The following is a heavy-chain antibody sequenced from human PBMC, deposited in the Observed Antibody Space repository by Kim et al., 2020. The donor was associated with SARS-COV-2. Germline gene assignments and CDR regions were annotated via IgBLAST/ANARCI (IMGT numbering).Heavy chain of an antibody. CDR2: IYPGDSDT. CDR3: ARHPPWDISLWLQDDAFDI. D-gene: IGHD5-18*01. V-gene: IGHV5-51*01. CDR1: GYSFTSYW. J-gene: IGHJ3*02. Sequence: GESLKISCKGSGYSFTSYWIGWVRQMPGKGLEWMGIIYPGDSDTRYSPSFQGQVTISADKSISTAYLQWGSLKASDTAMYYCARHPPWDISLWLQDDAFDIWGQGTMVTVSS.